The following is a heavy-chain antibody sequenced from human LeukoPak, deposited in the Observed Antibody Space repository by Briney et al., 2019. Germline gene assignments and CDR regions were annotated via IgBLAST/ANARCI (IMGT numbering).Heavy chain of an antibody. CDR1: GGSISSYY. V-gene: IGHV4-59*08. Sequence: SDTLSLTCTVSGGSISSYYWSRIRQPPGKGLEWIGYIYYSGSTNYNPSLKSRVTISVDTSKNQFSLKLSSVTAADTAVYYCARHSSWSGYYDWFDPWGQGTLVTVSS. J-gene: IGHJ5*02. D-gene: IGHD3-3*01. CDR3: ARHSSWSGYYDWFDP. CDR2: IYYSGST.